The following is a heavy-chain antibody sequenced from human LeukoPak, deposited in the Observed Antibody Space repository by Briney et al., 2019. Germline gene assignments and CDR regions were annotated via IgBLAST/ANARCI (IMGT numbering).Heavy chain of an antibody. D-gene: IGHD3-16*02. CDR2: IYYSGST. J-gene: IGHJ2*01. CDR1: GGSISSSSYY. CDR3: ARVVAGGPYWYFDL. Sequence: SETLSLTCTVSGGSISSSSYYWGWIRQPPGKGLEWIGSIYYSGSTYYNPSLKSRVTISVDTSKNQFSLKLSSVTAADTAVYYCARVVAGGPYWYFDLWGRGTLVTVSS. V-gene: IGHV4-39*01.